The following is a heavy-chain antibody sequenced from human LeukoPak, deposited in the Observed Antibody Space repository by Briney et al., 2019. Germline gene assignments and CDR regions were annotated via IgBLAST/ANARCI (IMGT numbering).Heavy chain of an antibody. V-gene: IGHV3-48*01. CDR1: GFTFSSYS. J-gene: IGHJ5*02. CDR2: ISSSSSTI. D-gene: IGHD2-2*01. CDR3: ARSRGYCSSTSCYGPTVGWFDP. Sequence: GGSLRLSCAASGFTFSSYSMNWVRQAPGKGLEWVSYISSSSSTIYYADSVKGRFTISRDNAKNSLYLQMNSLRAEDTAVYYCARSRGYCSSTSCYGPTVGWFDPWGQGTLVTVSS.